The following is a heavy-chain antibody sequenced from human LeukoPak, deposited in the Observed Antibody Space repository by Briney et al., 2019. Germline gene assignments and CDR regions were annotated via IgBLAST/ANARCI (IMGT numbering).Heavy chain of an antibody. V-gene: IGHV3-23*01. CDR2: ISGSGGT. Sequence: PGGSLRLSCAASGFTFSTYAMSWVRQAPGKGLEWISGISGSGGTHYADSVKARFTISRDNSENTLYLQMYSLTAEDTAIYYCAKGVVGHVVGSWGQGALVTVSS. D-gene: IGHD3-16*01. J-gene: IGHJ4*02. CDR3: AKGVVGHVVGS. CDR1: GFTFSTYA.